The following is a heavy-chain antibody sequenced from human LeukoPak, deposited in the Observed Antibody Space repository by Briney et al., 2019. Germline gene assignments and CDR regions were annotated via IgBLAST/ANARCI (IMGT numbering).Heavy chain of an antibody. D-gene: IGHD3-3*01. J-gene: IGHJ6*02. V-gene: IGHV4-39*01. CDR3: ARQPYYDFWSGYYGLDV. CDR2: IYYSGST. Sequence: SETLSLTYTVSGGSISSSSYYWGWIRQPPGKGLERIGSIYYSGSTYYNPSLKSRVTISVDTSKNQFSLKLSSVTAADTAVYYCARQPYYDFWSGYYGLDVWGQGTTVTVSS. CDR1: GGSISSSSYY.